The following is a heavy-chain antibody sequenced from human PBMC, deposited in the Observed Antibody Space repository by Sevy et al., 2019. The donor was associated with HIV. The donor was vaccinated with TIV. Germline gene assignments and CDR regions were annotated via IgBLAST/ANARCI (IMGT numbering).Heavy chain of an antibody. D-gene: IGHD5-12*01. CDR3: ARVRGGYSGFGGFDY. CDR1: GGSVSSGSYY. V-gene: IGHV4-61*01. CDR2: IYYSGST. Sequence: QSQTLSLTCTVSGGSVSSGSYYWSWIRQPPGKGLEWIGYIYYSGSTNHNPSLKRRVTISVDTSKNQFSLKLNSVTAADTAVYYCARVRGGYSGFGGFDYWGQGTLVTVSS. J-gene: IGHJ4*02.